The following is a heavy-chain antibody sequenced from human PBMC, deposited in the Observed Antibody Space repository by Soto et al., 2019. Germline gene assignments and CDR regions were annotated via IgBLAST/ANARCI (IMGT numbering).Heavy chain of an antibody. CDR1: GGSISSNY. CDR3: ARSSVTHTTNWFDP. D-gene: IGHD4-17*01. CDR2: IYYSGST. Sequence: SETLSLTCTVSGGSISSNYWSWIRQPPGKGLEWIGYIYYSGSTNYNPSLKSRVTISVDTSKNQFSLNMSSVTAADTAVYYCARSSVTHTTNWFDPWGQGTLVTVSS. V-gene: IGHV4-59*01. J-gene: IGHJ5*02.